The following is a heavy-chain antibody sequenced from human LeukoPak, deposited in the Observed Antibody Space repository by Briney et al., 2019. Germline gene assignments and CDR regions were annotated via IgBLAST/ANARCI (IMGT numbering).Heavy chain of an antibody. CDR2: ISSGSSTI. Sequence: GGSLRLSCAASGFTFSDYYMSWIRQAPGKGMEWISYISSGSSTIYYADSVKGRFTISRDNSKKPVYLQMNSLRVEDTAVYYCAKVRFGVTARYYFGYWGQGTLVTVSS. D-gene: IGHD3-10*01. CDR1: GFTFSDYY. V-gene: IGHV3-11*01. CDR3: AKVRFGVTARYYFGY. J-gene: IGHJ4*02.